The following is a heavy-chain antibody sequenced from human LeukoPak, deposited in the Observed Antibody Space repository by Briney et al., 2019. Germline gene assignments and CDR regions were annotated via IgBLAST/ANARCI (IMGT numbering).Heavy chain of an antibody. J-gene: IGHJ4*02. V-gene: IGHV1-46*01. Sequence: ASVKVSCKASGYTFTSYYMHWVRQAPGQGLEWMGIINPSGGSTSYAQKFQGRVTITRNTSISTAYMELSSLRSEDTAVYYCMLERGNYFDYWGQGTLVTVSS. D-gene: IGHD1-1*01. CDR1: GYTFTSYY. CDR3: MLERGNYFDY. CDR2: INPSGGST.